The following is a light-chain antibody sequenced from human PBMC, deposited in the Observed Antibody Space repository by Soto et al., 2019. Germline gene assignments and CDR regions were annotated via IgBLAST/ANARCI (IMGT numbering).Light chain of an antibody. Sequence: DIQMTQSPSTLSASVGDRVTITCRASQNIARSLAWYQQKPGKAPKVLIYQASSLDSGVPSRLSGRGFGTEFTLTINTLQPDDSATYYCQQYEYFWTFGQGTKVDIK. CDR3: QQYEYFWT. CDR2: QAS. CDR1: QNIARS. V-gene: IGKV1-5*03. J-gene: IGKJ1*01.